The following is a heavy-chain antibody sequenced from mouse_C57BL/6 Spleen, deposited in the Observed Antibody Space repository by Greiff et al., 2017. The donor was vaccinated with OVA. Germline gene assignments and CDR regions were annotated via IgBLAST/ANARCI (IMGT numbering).Heavy chain of an antibody. CDR3: ARGGITTVVATDY. D-gene: IGHD1-1*01. J-gene: IGHJ2*01. CDR2: IYPGGGDT. CDR1: GYAFSSYW. Sequence: VQLQQSGAELVKPGASVKISCKASGYAFSSYWMNWVTQRPGKGLEWIGLIYPGGGDTNYTGTFKGQATLTADKSSSTAYMQLSSLTSEASAVYSGARGGITTVVATDYWGQGTTLTVSS. V-gene: IGHV1-80*01.